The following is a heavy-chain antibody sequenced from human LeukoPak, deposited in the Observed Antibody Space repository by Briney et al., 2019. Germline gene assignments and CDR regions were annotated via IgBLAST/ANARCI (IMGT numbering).Heavy chain of an antibody. V-gene: IGHV4-39*01. D-gene: IGHD6-25*01. J-gene: IGHJ4*02. CDR3: ARQGAYIAAALPH. Sequence: SETLSLTCTVSGGSISSSSYYWGWIRQPPGKGLEWIGSIYYSGSTYYNPSLKSRVTISVDTSKNQFSLKLSSVTAADTAVYYCARQGAYIAAALPHWGQGTLVTVSS. CDR2: IYYSGST. CDR1: GGSISSSSYY.